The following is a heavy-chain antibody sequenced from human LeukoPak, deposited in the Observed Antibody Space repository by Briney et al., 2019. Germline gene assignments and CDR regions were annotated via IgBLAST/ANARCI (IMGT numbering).Heavy chain of an antibody. CDR1: GDSIISSRYY. J-gene: IGHJ4*02. Sequence: PSETLSLTCTVSGDSIISSRYYWGRIRQPPGKGLEWIGSIYYTGSTYYNPSLKSRVTISGDTSKNQFSLRLSSVTAADTAVYSCARHKDAAMVTTFDFWGQGTLVTVSS. D-gene: IGHD5-18*01. CDR3: ARHKDAAMVTTFDF. CDR2: IYYTGST. V-gene: IGHV4-39*01.